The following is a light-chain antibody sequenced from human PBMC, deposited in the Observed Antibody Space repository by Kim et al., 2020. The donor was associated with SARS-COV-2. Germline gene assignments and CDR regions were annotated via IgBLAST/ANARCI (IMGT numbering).Light chain of an antibody. V-gene: IGKV1-16*01. CDR2: DAS. J-gene: IGKJ5*01. Sequence: DIQMTQSPSSLSASVGDRVTITCRASQGINHYLAWFQQKPGKAPESLIYDASSLQSGVPSRFSGSASGTDFTLTISSLQPEDFATYYCQQYNSYPVTFGQGTRLEIK. CDR1: QGINHY. CDR3: QQYNSYPVT.